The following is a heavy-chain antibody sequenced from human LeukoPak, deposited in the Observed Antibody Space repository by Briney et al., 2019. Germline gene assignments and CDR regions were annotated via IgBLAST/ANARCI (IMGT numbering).Heavy chain of an antibody. D-gene: IGHD4-17*01. CDR2: ISGSGGST. CDR3: AKVSGHYGDYASLDC. CDR1: GFTFSSYA. Sequence: GGSLRLSCAASGFTFSSYAMSWVRQAPGKGLEWVSAISGSGGSTYYADSVKGRFTISRDNSKNTLYLQMNSLRAEDTAVYYCAKVSGHYGDYASLDCWGQGTLVTVSS. V-gene: IGHV3-23*01. J-gene: IGHJ4*02.